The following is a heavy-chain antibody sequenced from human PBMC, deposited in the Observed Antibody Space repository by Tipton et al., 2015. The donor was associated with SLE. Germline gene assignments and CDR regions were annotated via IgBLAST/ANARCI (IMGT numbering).Heavy chain of an antibody. CDR3: ARGEMDVFHI. J-gene: IGHJ3*02. CDR2: IYYHGTT. V-gene: IGHV4-31*02. Sequence: IYYHGTTSYNPSLKSRLSISVDVSKNQFSLGLKDVTAADTALYYCARGEMDVFHIWGQGTVVSVSS.